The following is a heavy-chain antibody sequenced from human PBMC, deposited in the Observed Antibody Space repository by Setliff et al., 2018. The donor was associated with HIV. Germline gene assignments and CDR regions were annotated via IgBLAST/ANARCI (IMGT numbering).Heavy chain of an antibody. CDR3: ARGRGSSSSWPIDY. J-gene: IGHJ4*02. Sequence: PSETLSLTCTVSSGSISSSNHCWGWIRQPPGKGLEWIGSIFYSGSTDYNPSLKSRVTMSVDTSTNQFSLKLNSVTAADTAVYYCARGRGSSSSWPIDYWGQGTLVTVSS. V-gene: IGHV4-39*01. CDR1: SGSISSSNHC. D-gene: IGHD6-13*01. CDR2: IFYSGST.